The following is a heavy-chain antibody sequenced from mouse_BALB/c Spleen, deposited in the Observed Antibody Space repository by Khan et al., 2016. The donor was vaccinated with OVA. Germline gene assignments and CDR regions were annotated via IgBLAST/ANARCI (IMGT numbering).Heavy chain of an antibody. V-gene: IGHV1-18*01. J-gene: IGHJ3*01. Sequence: VRLQQSGPELVKPGASVKIPCKASGYPFTDYNMAWVKQSHGRGLEWIGDIFPNNGGTVYNQKFKDKATLTVDKSSSTAFMELRSLTSEDTAVYYCARHGYGGFAYWGQGTLVTVSA. CDR1: GYPFTDYN. D-gene: IGHD2-2*01. CDR3: ARHGYGGFAY. CDR2: IFPNNGGT.